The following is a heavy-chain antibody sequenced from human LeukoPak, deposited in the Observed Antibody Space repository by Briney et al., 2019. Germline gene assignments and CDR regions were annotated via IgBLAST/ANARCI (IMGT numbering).Heavy chain of an antibody. J-gene: IGHJ5*02. D-gene: IGHD5-12*01. CDR3: ARSDVDMAA. V-gene: IGHV3-30*03. CDR1: GFTFSTYG. Sequence: GGSLRLSCAASGFTFSTYGMHWVRQAPGKGLEWVAVISNDGSNKLYRDSVKGRFTISRDNSKNTLYLQMNSLRAEDTAVYYCARSDVDMAAWGQGTLVTVSS. CDR2: ISNDGSNK.